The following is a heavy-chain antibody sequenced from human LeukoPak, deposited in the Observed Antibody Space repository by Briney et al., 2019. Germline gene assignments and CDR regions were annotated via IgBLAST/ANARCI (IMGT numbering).Heavy chain of an antibody. D-gene: IGHD3-9*01. J-gene: IGHJ4*02. CDR1: GFTFSSYA. Sequence: GGSLRLSCAASGFTFSSYAMSWVRQAPGRRLEWVSAISGGGGTTYYADSVKGRFTISRDNSKNTLYLQMNSLRAEDTAVYYCAKENDWYYFDYWGQGTLVTVSS. CDR3: AKENDWYYFDY. CDR2: ISGGGGTT. V-gene: IGHV3-23*01.